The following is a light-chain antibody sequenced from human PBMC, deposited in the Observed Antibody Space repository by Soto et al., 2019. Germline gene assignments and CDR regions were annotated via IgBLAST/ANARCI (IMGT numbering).Light chain of an antibody. V-gene: IGKV1-39*01. CDR3: QQSYTTLIT. CDR1: QSISTY. Sequence: DIPMTQSPSSLSASVGDRVTITCRASQSISTYLNWYQQKLGEAPKLLIYAASSLQVGVPSRFSGSGSGTDFTLTISSLQPDDFATYYCQQSYTTLITFGQGTRLEIK. CDR2: AAS. J-gene: IGKJ5*01.